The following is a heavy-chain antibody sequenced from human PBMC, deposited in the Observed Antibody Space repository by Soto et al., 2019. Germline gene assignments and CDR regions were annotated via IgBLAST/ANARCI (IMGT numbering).Heavy chain of an antibody. CDR3: ARERSVSGDSCYDY. V-gene: IGHV1-3*01. CDR1: GYSFTDYA. CDR2: INAGNSNR. J-gene: IGHJ4*02. Sequence: ASVKVSCKASGYSFTDYAIHWVRQAPGQRLEWMGWINAGNSNRKYLQKLQGRVTITRDTSASTVYMELGSLTSEDTALYYCARERSVSGDSCYDYWGQGTLVTVSS. D-gene: IGHD2-15*01.